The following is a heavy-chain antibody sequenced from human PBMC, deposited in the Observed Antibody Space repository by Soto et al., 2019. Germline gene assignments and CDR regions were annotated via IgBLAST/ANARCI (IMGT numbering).Heavy chain of an antibody. D-gene: IGHD3-3*01. CDR3: ARGHGEIIGAMDV. Sequence: ASVKVSCKASGYRFNTCGISWVRQAPGQGLEWMGRISSYNVDTNYAEKFEDRLTMTTDTSTNTAYMELKSLRSDDTAVYFCARGHGEIIGAMDVWGQGTSVTVSS. CDR2: ISSYNVDT. J-gene: IGHJ6*02. CDR1: GYRFNTCG. V-gene: IGHV1-18*01.